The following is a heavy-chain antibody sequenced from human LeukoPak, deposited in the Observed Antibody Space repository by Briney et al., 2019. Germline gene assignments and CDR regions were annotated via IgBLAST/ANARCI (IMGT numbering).Heavy chain of an antibody. D-gene: IGHD3-22*01. CDR3: AKEELYYDSSGPYY. Sequence: GGSLRLSCAASGFTFDDYGMSWVRQAPGKGLEWVSGINWNGGSTGYADSVKGRFTISRDNAKNSLYLQMNSLRAEDTAVYYCAKEELYYDSSGPYYWGQGTLVTVSS. CDR2: INWNGGST. CDR1: GFTFDDYG. V-gene: IGHV3-20*04. J-gene: IGHJ4*02.